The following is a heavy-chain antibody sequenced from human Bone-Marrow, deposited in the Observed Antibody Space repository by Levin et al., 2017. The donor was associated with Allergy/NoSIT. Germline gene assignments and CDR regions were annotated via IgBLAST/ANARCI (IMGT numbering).Heavy chain of an antibody. Sequence: PSETLSLTCTVSGGSITSDYWSWIRQPPGKGLEWIGHIYYSGSTTYNPSLMSRVTISVDTSKNQFSLKLISVTAADTALYYCARVEGSSISYSVRWFDPWGQGTLVTVSS. CDR1: GGSITSDY. CDR3: ARVEGSSISYSVRWFDP. D-gene: IGHD6-13*01. J-gene: IGHJ5*02. CDR2: IYYSGST. V-gene: IGHV4-59*01.